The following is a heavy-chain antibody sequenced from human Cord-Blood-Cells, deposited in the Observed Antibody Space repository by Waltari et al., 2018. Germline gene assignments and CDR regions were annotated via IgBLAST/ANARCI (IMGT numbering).Heavy chain of an antibody. CDR2: INHSGST. Sequence: QVQLQQWGAGLLKPSETLSLTCAVYGGSLRCHYWSWIRQPPGKGLEWIGEINHSGSTNYNPSLKSRVTISVDTSKNQFSLKLSSVTAADTAVYYCARSRYYGMDVWGQGTTVTVSS. CDR1: GGSLRCHY. CDR3: ARSRYYGMDV. J-gene: IGHJ6*02. V-gene: IGHV4-34*01.